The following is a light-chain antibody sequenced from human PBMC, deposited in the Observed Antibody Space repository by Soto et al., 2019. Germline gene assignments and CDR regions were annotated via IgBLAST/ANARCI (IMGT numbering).Light chain of an antibody. Sequence: EIVMTQSPATLSVSPGERATLSCRASQSVSSNLAWYQQKPGQAPRLLIYGASTRATGIPARFSGSGSGTEFTLTISSLQSEDLAVYYCQQYNKWPIIFGQGTRLEIK. CDR2: GAS. CDR1: QSVSSN. V-gene: IGKV3-15*01. CDR3: QQYNKWPII. J-gene: IGKJ5*01.